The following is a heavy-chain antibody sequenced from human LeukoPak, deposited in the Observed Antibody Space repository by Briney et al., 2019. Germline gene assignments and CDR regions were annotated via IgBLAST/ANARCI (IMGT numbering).Heavy chain of an antibody. V-gene: IGHV4-59*01. CDR1: GGSISSYY. D-gene: IGHD3-22*01. CDR3: ASSSGYYGY. CDR2: IYYSVST. Sequence: SETLSLTCTVSGGSISSYYWSWIRQPPGKGLEWIGYIYYSVSTNYNPSLKSRVTISVDTSKNQFSLKLSSVTAADTAVYYCASSSGYYGYWGQGTLVTVSS. J-gene: IGHJ4*02.